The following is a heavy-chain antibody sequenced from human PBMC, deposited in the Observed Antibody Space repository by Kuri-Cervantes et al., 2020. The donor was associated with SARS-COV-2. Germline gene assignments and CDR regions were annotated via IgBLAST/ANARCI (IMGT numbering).Heavy chain of an antibody. CDR1: GFTFSSYS. Sequence: GESLKISCAASGFTFSSYSMNWVRQAPGKGLEWVSYISSSSSTIYYADSVKGRFTISRDKAKNSLSLQMNSLRDEDTAVYYCARDGIITITYYYYYGMDVWGQGTTVTVSS. J-gene: IGHJ6*02. CDR2: ISSSSSTI. V-gene: IGHV3-48*02. D-gene: IGHD3-9*01. CDR3: ARDGIITITYYYYYGMDV.